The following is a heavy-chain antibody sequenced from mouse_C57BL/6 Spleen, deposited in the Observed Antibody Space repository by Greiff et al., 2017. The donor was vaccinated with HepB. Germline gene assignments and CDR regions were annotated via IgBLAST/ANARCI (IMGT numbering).Heavy chain of an antibody. V-gene: IGHV1-81*01. Sequence: VQLQHSGAELARPGASVKLSCKASGYTFTSYGISWVKQRTGQGLEWIGEIYPRSGNTYYNEKFKGKATLTADKSSSTAYMELRSLTSEDSAVYFCARHYGSSPAWFAYWGQGTLVTVSA. D-gene: IGHD1-1*01. CDR3: ARHYGSSPAWFAY. CDR1: GYTFTSYG. CDR2: IYPRSGNT. J-gene: IGHJ3*01.